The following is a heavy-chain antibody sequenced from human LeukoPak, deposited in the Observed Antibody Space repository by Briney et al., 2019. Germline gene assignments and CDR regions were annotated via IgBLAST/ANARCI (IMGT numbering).Heavy chain of an antibody. Sequence: ASVKVSCKASGYTFTSYGISWVRQAPGQGLEWMGWISAYNGNTNYAQKLQGRVTMTTDTSTSTAYMELRSLRSDDTAVYYCARVSHYYGSGSYYNVGPFYGMDVWGQGTTVTVSS. D-gene: IGHD3-10*01. CDR3: ARVSHYYGSGSYYNVGPFYGMDV. J-gene: IGHJ6*02. CDR1: GYTFTSYG. V-gene: IGHV1-18*01. CDR2: ISAYNGNT.